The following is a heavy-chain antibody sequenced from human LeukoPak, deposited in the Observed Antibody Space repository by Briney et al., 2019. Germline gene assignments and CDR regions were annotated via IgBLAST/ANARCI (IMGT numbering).Heavy chain of an antibody. V-gene: IGHV4-38-2*02. J-gene: IGHJ4*02. Sequence: PSETLSLTCTVSGYSISSGYYWGWIRQPPGKGLEWIGSIYHSGSTYYNPSLKSRVTISVDTSKNQFSLKLSSVTAADTAVYYCARRGRYYDILTGFKQTVGYFDYWGQGTLVTVSS. D-gene: IGHD3-9*01. CDR1: GYSISSGYY. CDR2: IYHSGST. CDR3: ARRGRYYDILTGFKQTVGYFDY.